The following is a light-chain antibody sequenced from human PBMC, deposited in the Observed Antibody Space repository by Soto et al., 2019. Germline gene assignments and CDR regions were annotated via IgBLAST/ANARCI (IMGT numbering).Light chain of an antibody. CDR2: LGS. Sequence: IVMTQSPLSLPVTPGEPASISCRSSQSLLHSNGYNYLDWYLQKPGQSPRLLIYLGSTRSSGVPDRFSGSGSGTDFTLKISRVEAEDVGVYYCMQALQTPPTFGQGTKVEIK. J-gene: IGKJ1*01. CDR1: QSLLHSNGYNY. V-gene: IGKV2-28*01. CDR3: MQALQTPPT.